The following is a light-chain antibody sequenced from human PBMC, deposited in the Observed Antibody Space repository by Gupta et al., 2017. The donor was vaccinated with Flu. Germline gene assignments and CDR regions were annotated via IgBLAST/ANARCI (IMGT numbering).Light chain of an antibody. V-gene: IGKV1-33*01. CDR1: QDISNS. CDR3: QQQDSLPFA. J-gene: IGKJ3*01. CDR2: EAS. Sequence: DIQMTPSPSSLSASVGDRVTITCQTSQDISNSLNWYQQKPGKGPRLLIHEASKVEKGVPLRFSGSGYGTVFTLTISSRQPEDFANYCCQQQDSLPFAFGHGTKVDVK.